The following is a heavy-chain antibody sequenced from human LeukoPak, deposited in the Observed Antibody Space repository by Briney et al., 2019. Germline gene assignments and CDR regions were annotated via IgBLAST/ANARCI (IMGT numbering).Heavy chain of an antibody. J-gene: IGHJ4*02. CDR3: AIDAKATVVFRGCFDY. V-gene: IGHV3-74*01. CDR1: GLTFSSYW. D-gene: IGHD4-23*01. CDR2: INSDGSST. Sequence: GESLRLSCAASGLTFSSYWMHWVRQAPGKGLVWVSRINSDGSSTSYADSVKGRFTISRDNAKNSLYLQMNSLRAEDTALDYCAIDAKATVVFRGCFDYGRQGTVVTVS.